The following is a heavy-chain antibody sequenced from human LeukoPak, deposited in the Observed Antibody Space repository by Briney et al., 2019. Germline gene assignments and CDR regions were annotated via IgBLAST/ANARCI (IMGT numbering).Heavy chain of an antibody. Sequence: SETLSLTCIVSGGSISSYYWSWIRQPPGKGLEWIGYIYYSGSANYNPSLKSRVTISVDTSKNQFSLKLSSVTAADTAVYYCARLRYTVTTGDWFDPWGQGTLVTVSS. CDR1: GGSISSYY. J-gene: IGHJ5*02. CDR3: ARLRYTVTTGDWFDP. D-gene: IGHD4-17*01. CDR2: IYYSGSA. V-gene: IGHV4-59*08.